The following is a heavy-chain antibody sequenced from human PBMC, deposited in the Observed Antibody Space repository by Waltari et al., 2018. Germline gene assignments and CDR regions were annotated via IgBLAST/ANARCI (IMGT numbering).Heavy chain of an antibody. CDR1: GGSISSSGYY. Sequence: QLQLQESGPGLVKPSETLSLTCTVSGGSISSSGYYWGWIRQPPGKGLEWIGSIYYSGSTYYNPSLKSRVTISVDTSKNQFSLKLSSVTAADTAVYYCARPSVAGFIDYWGQGTLVTVSS. D-gene: IGHD6-19*01. V-gene: IGHV4-39*07. CDR2: IYYSGST. CDR3: ARPSVAGFIDY. J-gene: IGHJ4*02.